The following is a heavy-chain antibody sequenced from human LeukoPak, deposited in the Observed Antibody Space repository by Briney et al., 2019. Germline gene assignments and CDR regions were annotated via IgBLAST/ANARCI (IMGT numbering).Heavy chain of an antibody. CDR3: AKEQNLRLSLDY. CDR2: ISYDGSNK. CDR1: GFTFSSYG. J-gene: IGHJ4*02. Sequence: GGSLRLSCAAPGFTFSSYGMHWVRQAPGKGLEWVAVISYDGSNKYYADSVKGRFTISRDNSKNTLYLQMNSLRAEDTAVYYCAKEQNLRLSLDYWGQGTLVTVSS. D-gene: IGHD6-6*01. V-gene: IGHV3-30*18.